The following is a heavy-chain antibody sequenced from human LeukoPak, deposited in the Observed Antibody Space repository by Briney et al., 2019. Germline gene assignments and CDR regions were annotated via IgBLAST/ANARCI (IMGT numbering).Heavy chain of an antibody. J-gene: IGHJ3*02. CDR3: ARVQKHIGMTYYYDSSGYPWAFDI. Sequence: ASVKVSCKASGYTFTGYYMHWVRQAPGQGLEWMGWINPNSGGTNYAQKFQGRVSMTRDTYISTAYMELSRLRSDDTAVYYCARVQKHIGMTYYYDSSGYPWAFDIWGQGTMVTVSS. V-gene: IGHV1-2*02. CDR1: GYTFTGYY. CDR2: INPNSGGT. D-gene: IGHD3-22*01.